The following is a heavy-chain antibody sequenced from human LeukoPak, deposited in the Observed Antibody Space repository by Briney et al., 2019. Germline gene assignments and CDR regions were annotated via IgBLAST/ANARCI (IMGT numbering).Heavy chain of an antibody. D-gene: IGHD2-21*02. CDR2: INWNGGST. CDR1: GFTFDDYG. CDR3: GRACGYCGGDHALDY. J-gene: IGHJ4*02. V-gene: IGHV3-20*04. Sequence: GGSLRLSCAASGFTFDDYGMSWVRQAPGKGLEGVSGINWNGGSTGYADSVTGRFTISRDNTKNSLYLQMNSLRAEDTALYYCGRACGYCGGDHALDYWGQGTLVTVSS.